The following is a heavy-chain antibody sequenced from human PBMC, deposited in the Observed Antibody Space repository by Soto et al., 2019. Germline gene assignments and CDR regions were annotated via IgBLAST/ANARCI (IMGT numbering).Heavy chain of an antibody. J-gene: IGHJ4*02. V-gene: IGHV1-69*01. Sequence: QEQLVQSGPEVKKPGSSVKVSCKASGDIFSSYAISWVRQAPGQGLEWLGGLIPVLGTTNYAEKFQGRVTITADESTNTAYMELSSLRSGDTAMYYCARGGSPYVWFNEFWGQGTLVTVSS. D-gene: IGHD3-16*01. CDR2: LIPVLGTT. CDR3: ARGGSPYVWFNEF. CDR1: GDIFSSYA.